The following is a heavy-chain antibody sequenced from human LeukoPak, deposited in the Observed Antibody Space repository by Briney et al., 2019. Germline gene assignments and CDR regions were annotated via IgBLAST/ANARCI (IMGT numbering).Heavy chain of an antibody. Sequence: SETLSLTCAVYGGSFSGYYWSWIRQPPGKGLEWIGGINHSGSTNYNPSLKSRVTISVDTSKNQFSLKLSSVTAADTAVYYCARGTGSDRYYYYYYGMDVWGQGTTVTVSS. CDR3: ARGTGSDRYYYYYYGMDV. V-gene: IGHV4-34*01. CDR1: GGSFSGYY. D-gene: IGHD3-10*01. CDR2: INHSGST. J-gene: IGHJ6*02.